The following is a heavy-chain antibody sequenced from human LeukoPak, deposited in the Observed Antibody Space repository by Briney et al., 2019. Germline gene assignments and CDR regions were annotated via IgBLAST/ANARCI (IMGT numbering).Heavy chain of an antibody. Sequence: SETLSLTCAVYGGSFSGYYWSWIRQPPGEGLEWIGEINHSGSTNYNPSLKSRVTISVDTSKNQFSLKLSSVTAADTAVYYCARGKVTMVRGVIHLYYYYYGMDVWGQGTTVTVSS. CDR2: INHSGST. J-gene: IGHJ6*02. D-gene: IGHD3-10*01. CDR3: ARGKVTMVRGVIHLYYYYYGMDV. CDR1: GGSFSGYY. V-gene: IGHV4-34*01.